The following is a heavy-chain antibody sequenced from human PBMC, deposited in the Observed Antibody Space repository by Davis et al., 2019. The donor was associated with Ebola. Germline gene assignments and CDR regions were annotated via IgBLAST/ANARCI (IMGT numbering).Heavy chain of an antibody. CDR2: ISSSGSTI. J-gene: IGHJ4*02. V-gene: IGHV3-11*01. D-gene: IGHD1/OR15-1a*01. Sequence: GESLKISCAAPGFTFSDYYMSWIRQAPGKGLEWVSYISSSGSTIYYADSVKGRFTISRDNAKNSLYLQMNSLRAEDTAVYYCVTENWYRFESWGQGTLVTVSS. CDR3: VTENWYRFES. CDR1: GFTFSDYY.